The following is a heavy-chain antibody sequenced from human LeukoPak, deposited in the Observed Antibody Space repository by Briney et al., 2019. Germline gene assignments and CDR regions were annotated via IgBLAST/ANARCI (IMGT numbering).Heavy chain of an antibody. Sequence: GGSLRIHGAASGFTFSSYGIHWVRQAPGKGLEWVAVIWYDGSNKYYADSVKGRFTISRDNSKNTLYLQMNSLRAEDTAVYYCGRGYYGDYGNGMDVWGQGTTVTVSS. CDR3: GRGYYGDYGNGMDV. CDR2: IWYDGSNK. CDR1: GFTFSSYG. V-gene: IGHV3-33*01. D-gene: IGHD4-17*01. J-gene: IGHJ6*02.